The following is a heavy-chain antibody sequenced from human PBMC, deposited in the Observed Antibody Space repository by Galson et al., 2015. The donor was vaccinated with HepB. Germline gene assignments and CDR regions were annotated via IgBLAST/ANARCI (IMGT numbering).Heavy chain of an antibody. J-gene: IGHJ6*02. CDR3: AAAPTLPDYGDYPGDYYYYYGMDV. CDR1: GFTFTSSA. V-gene: IGHV1-58*02. CDR2: IVVGSGNT. Sequence: SVKVSCKASGFTFTSSAMQWVRQARGQRLEWIGWIVVGSGNTNYAQKFQERVTITRDMSTSTAYMELSSLRSEDTAVYYCAAAPTLPDYGDYPGDYYYYYGMDVWGQGTTVTVSS. D-gene: IGHD4-17*01.